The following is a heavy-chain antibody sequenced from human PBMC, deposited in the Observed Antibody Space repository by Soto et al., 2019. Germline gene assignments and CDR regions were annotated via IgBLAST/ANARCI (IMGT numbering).Heavy chain of an antibody. CDR3: ARDLRFRGFYGMDV. CDR1: GGSISSGGYY. Sequence: QVQLQESGPGLVKPSQTLSLTCTVSGGSISSGGYYWSWIRQHPGKGLEWIGYIYYSGSTYYNLSLKSRVTISVDTSKNQFSLKLSSVTAADTAVYYCARDLRFRGFYGMDVWGQGTTVTVSS. D-gene: IGHD3-10*01. V-gene: IGHV4-31*03. J-gene: IGHJ6*02. CDR2: IYYSGST.